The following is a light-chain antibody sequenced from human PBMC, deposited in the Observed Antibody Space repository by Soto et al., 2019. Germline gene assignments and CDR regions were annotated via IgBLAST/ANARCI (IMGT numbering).Light chain of an antibody. CDR3: QQYNNWPFS. J-gene: IGKJ5*01. CDR1: QDIRNE. CDR2: AAS. Sequence: PVTESPSSLSASVLYAVTITCRASQDIRNELGWYQQKPGTAPKFLIYAASSLHSGVPSRFSGSGSGTDFTLTISSLQPEDFAVYFCQQYNNWPFSFGQGTRLEIK. V-gene: IGKV1-6*02.